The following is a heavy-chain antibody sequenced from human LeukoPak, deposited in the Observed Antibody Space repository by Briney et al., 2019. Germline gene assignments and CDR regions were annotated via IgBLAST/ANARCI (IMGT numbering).Heavy chain of an antibody. J-gene: IGHJ4*02. V-gene: IGHV3-48*04. Sequence: PGGSLRLSCAASGFTFSTYWMSWVRQAPGKGLEWVSYISSIGTTIYYADSVKGRFTISRDNAKNSLYLQMNSLRAEDAAVYYCARGERGDYWGQGTLVTVSS. CDR3: ARGERGDY. CDR1: GFTFSTYW. CDR2: ISSIGTTI. D-gene: IGHD1-26*01.